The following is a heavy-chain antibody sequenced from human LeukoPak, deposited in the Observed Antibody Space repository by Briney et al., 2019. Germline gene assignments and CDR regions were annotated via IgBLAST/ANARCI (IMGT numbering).Heavy chain of an antibody. CDR1: GFTFSNYW. CDR3: TISAPGKRYFDN. CDR2: INTDGSST. V-gene: IGHV3-74*03. J-gene: IGHJ4*02. D-gene: IGHD3-10*01. Sequence: GGSLRLSCAASGFTFSNYWMYWVRQAPGKGLVCVSRINTDGSSTSYADSVTGRFTISRDDAKNTLYLQMNSLRTEATAVYYCTISAPGKRYFDNWGQGTLVTVSS.